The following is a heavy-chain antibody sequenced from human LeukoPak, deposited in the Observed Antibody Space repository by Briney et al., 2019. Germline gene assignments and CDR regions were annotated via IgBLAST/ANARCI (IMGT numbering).Heavy chain of an antibody. J-gene: IGHJ4*02. CDR2: IYYSGST. V-gene: IGHV4-59*01. CDR1: GGSISSYY. D-gene: IGHD5-18*01. Sequence: SETLSLTCTVSGGSISSYYWSWIRQPPGKGLEWIGYIYYSGSTNYNPSLKSRVTISVDTSKNQFSLKLGSVTAADTAVYYCARYSYGLGLSFDYWGQGTLVTVSS. CDR3: ARYSYGLGLSFDY.